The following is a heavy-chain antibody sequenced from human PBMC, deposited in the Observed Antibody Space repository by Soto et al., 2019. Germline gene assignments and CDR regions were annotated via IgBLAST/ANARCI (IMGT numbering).Heavy chain of an antibody. J-gene: IGHJ5*02. Sequence: ASVKVSCKASGYTFTSYAMHWVRQAPGQRLEWMGWINAGNGNTKYSQKFQGRVTITRDTSASTAYMELSSLRSEDTAVYYCARDYMVRGVMRWFDPWGQGTLVTVSS. V-gene: IGHV1-3*01. CDR3: ARDYMVRGVMRWFDP. D-gene: IGHD3-10*01. CDR2: INAGNGNT. CDR1: GYTFTSYA.